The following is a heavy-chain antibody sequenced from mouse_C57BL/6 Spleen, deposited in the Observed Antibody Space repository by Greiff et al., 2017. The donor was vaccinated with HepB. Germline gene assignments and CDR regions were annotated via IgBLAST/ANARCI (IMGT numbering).Heavy chain of an antibody. J-gene: IGHJ1*03. V-gene: IGHV5-17*01. CDR3: ASNGYGSSYEYFDV. Sequence: EVKLVESGGGLVKPGGSLKLSCAASGFTFSDYGMHWVRQAPEKGLEWVAYISSGSSTIYYADTVKGRFTISRDNAKNTLFLQMTSLRSEDTAMYYCASNGYGSSYEYFDVWGTGTTVTVSS. CDR2: ISSGSSTI. D-gene: IGHD1-1*01. CDR1: GFTFSDYG.